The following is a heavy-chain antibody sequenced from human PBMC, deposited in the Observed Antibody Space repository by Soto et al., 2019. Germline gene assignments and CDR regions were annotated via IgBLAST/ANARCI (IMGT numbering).Heavy chain of an antibody. Sequence: GGSLRLSCAASGFTVSSNYMSCVRQAPGKGLKWVSVIYSGGNTYYADSVKGRFTISRDNSKNTLYLQMNSLRVDDTAVYYCARDPMATIDYWGQGTLVTVS. V-gene: IGHV3-66*01. CDR1: GFTVSSNY. CDR3: ARDPMATIDY. J-gene: IGHJ4*02. CDR2: IYSGGNT. D-gene: IGHD4-17*01.